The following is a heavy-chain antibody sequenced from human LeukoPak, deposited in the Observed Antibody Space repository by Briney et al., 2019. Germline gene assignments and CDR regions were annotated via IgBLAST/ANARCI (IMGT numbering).Heavy chain of an antibody. CDR3: ARLVPAANDY. Sequence: SETLSLTCAVYVGSFSGYYWSWIRQPPGKGLEWIGEINHSGSTNYNPSLKSRVTISVDTSKNQFSLKLSSVTAADTAVYYCARLVPAANDYWGQGTLVTVSS. CDR1: VGSFSGYY. D-gene: IGHD2-2*01. J-gene: IGHJ4*02. CDR2: INHSGST. V-gene: IGHV4-34*01.